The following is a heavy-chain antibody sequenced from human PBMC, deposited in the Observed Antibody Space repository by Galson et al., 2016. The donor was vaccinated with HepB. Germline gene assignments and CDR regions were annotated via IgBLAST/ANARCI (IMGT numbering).Heavy chain of an antibody. D-gene: IGHD2-8*01. Sequence: SVKVSCKASGYTFTSYGISWVRLAPGQGLEWMGWISGYNGNTNYARKFQGRVTLTTNTSTSTAYMELRSLRSDDTAVYYCARDIVLMVFSADYYYYGMDVWGQGTRSPSP. CDR1: GYTFTSYG. V-gene: IGHV1-18*01. J-gene: IGHJ6*02. CDR3: ARDIVLMVFSADYYYYGMDV. CDR2: ISGYNGNT.